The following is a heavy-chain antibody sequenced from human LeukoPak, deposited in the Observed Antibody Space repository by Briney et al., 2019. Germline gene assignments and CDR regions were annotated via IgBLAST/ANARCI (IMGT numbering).Heavy chain of an antibody. Sequence: SETLSLTCTVPGGSISSYYWSWIRQPAGKGLEWIGRIYTSGSANYNPTLKSRVTMSIDTSKNQSSLKLSSVTAADTGVCCCARVYSSGYFAGAFDIWGKGTMVTVSS. CDR1: GGSISSYY. J-gene: IGHJ3*02. V-gene: IGHV4-4*07. D-gene: IGHD3-22*01. CDR3: ARVYSSGYFAGAFDI. CDR2: IYTSGSA.